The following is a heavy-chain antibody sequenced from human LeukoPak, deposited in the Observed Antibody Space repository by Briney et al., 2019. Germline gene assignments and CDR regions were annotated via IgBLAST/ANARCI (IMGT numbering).Heavy chain of an antibody. J-gene: IGHJ4*02. V-gene: IGHV4-59*08. D-gene: IGHD4-17*01. Sequence: SETLSLTRTVSGGSSSSYYWSWIRQPPGKGLEWIGYIYYRGSTNYNPSLMSRVTISVNTSKNQFSLKLSSVTAADTAVYYCARGDYGYYFNYWGQGTLVTVSS. CDR2: IYYRGST. CDR3: ARGDYGYYFNY. CDR1: GGSSSSYY.